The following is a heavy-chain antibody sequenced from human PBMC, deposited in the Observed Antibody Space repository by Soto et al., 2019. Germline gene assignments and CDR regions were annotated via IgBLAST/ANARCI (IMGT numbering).Heavy chain of an antibody. Sequence: EVQLLESGGGLVQPGGSLRLSCAASGFTFRNFVMGWVRRAPGKGLEWVSAIGGTSGSTYYADSVKGRFTISRDNSKNTVSLQMDSLRADDTAVYYCAKRRGDGYFDLWGRGTLVTVSS. D-gene: IGHD7-27*01. CDR3: AKRRGDGYFDL. V-gene: IGHV3-23*01. CDR2: IGGTSGST. CDR1: GFTFRNFV. J-gene: IGHJ2*01.